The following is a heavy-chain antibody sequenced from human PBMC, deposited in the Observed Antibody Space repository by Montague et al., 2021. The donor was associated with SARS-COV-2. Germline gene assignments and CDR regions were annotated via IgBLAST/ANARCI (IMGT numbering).Heavy chain of an antibody. CDR1: GGSISSSSYY. CDR2: IYYSGST. V-gene: IGHV4-39*07. CDR3: ARGIRRTWIQLWARSGFDY. J-gene: IGHJ4*02. D-gene: IGHD5-18*01. Sequence: SETLSLTCTVSGGSISSSSYYWGWIRQPPGKGLEWIESIYYSGSTYYNPSLKSRVTISVDTSKNQFSLKLSSVTAADTAVYYCARGIRRTWIQLWARSGFDYWGQGTLVTVSS.